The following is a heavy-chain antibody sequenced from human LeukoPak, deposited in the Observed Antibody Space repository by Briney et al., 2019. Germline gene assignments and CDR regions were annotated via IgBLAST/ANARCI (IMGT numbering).Heavy chain of an antibody. Sequence: ASVKVSCKASGYTFTGYYMHWVRQAPGQGLEWMGWINPNSGGTNYAQKFQGWVTMTRDTSISTAYMELSRLRPDDTAVYYCARGPPRGMVPPFDYWGQGTLVTVSS. J-gene: IGHJ4*02. V-gene: IGHV1-2*04. CDR1: GYTFTGYY. CDR3: ARGPPRGMVPPFDY. CDR2: INPNSGGT. D-gene: IGHD3-10*01.